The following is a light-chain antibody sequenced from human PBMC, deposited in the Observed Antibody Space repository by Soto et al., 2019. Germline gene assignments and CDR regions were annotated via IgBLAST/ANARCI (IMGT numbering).Light chain of an antibody. V-gene: IGKV3D-11*02. Sequence: EIVLTQSPGTLSLSPGERATLSCRDSQSVSSKLAWFQQKPGQAPSVFIYGVSTRATGVPVRFSGSGAGTEFTLTISSLEPEDFAVDYCQQRSNRAITFGQGTRLEIK. CDR1: QSVSSK. CDR3: QQRSNRAIT. J-gene: IGKJ5*01. CDR2: GVS.